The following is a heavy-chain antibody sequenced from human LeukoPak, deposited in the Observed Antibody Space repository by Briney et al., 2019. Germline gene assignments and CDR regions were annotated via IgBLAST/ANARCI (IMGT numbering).Heavy chain of an antibody. CDR1: EFTFTYYA. Sequence: PGGSLRLSCAASEFTFTYYAMSWVRQAPGKGLEWVSGINGGGTTFYAESVKGRFTTSRDNSKNTVYLQMSSLRVEDTAIYYCAKGRTVTETSFDYWGQGTLVTISS. D-gene: IGHD3-16*02. V-gene: IGHV3-23*01. J-gene: IGHJ4*02. CDR2: INGGGTT. CDR3: AKGRTVTETSFDY.